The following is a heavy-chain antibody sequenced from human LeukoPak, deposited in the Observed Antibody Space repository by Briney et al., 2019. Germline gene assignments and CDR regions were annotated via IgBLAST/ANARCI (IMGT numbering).Heavy chain of an antibody. CDR1: GYSFNSYW. J-gene: IGHJ4*02. CDR2: FYPGDSDT. Sequence: GESLKISCKGSGYSFNSYWIGWVRQMPGKGLEWMGIFYPGDSDTIYSPSFQGKLTTPADKSISAAYLQWNSLKASDTAMYYCATGPYYYDSSGYYDGLDYWGQGTLATVSS. V-gene: IGHV5-51*01. CDR3: ATGPYYYDSSGYYDGLDY. D-gene: IGHD3-22*01.